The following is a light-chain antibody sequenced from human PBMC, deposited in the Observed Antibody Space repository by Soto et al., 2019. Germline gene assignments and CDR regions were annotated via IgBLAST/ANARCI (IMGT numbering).Light chain of an antibody. CDR3: QQDGTPGT. Sequence: EIVLTQSPATLSLSTGERASLSCRASQSVSTNYLAWYQQKPGQAPRLLIYGASNRATGIPDRFSGSGSGTDFPLTISLQAHEDFAEYCQQQDGTPGTFGQGTKVDI. J-gene: IGKJ1*01. CDR2: GAS. V-gene: IGKV3-20*01. CDR1: QSVSTNY.